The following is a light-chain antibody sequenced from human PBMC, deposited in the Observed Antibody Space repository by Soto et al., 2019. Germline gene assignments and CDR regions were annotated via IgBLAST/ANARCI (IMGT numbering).Light chain of an antibody. CDR3: SSYAGTNNYVV. V-gene: IGLV2-8*01. CDR1: SSDVDGHNY. J-gene: IGLJ2*01. CDR2: EVI. Sequence: QSALTQPPSASGSPGQSVTISCTGTSSDVDGHNYVSWYQQHPGKAPKLMIYEVIKRPSGVPDRFSGSKSGNTASLTVSGLQAEDEADYFCSSYAGTNNYVVFGGGTKVTVL.